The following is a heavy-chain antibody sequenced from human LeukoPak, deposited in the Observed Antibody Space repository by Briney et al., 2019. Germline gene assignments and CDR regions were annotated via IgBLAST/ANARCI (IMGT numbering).Heavy chain of an antibody. J-gene: IGHJ6*02. CDR3: ARSPEYYCSSTSCLYYYGMDV. CDR2: ISSSSSYK. CDR1: GFTFSDYY. D-gene: IGHD2-2*01. V-gene: IGHV3-11*06. Sequence: GGSLRLSCAASGFTFSDYYMSWLRQAPGKGLEWVSYISSSSSYKNYADSVKGRFTISRDNAKNSLYLQMNSLRAEDTAVYYCARSPEYYCSSTSCLYYYGMDVWGQGTTVTVSS.